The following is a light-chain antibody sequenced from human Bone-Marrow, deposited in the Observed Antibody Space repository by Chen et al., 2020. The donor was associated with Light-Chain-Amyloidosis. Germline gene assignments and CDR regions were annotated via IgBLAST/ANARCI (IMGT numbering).Light chain of an antibody. CDR2: EVS. CDR1: SSDVGSYNL. Sequence: QSALTQPASVSGSPGQSITISCTGTSSDVGSYNLVSWYQQHPGKAPKLMIYEVSNRPSGVSNRFSGSKSGNTASLTISGLQAEDEADYYCCSYAGVSTRLFGTGTKVTVL. J-gene: IGLJ1*01. CDR3: CSYAGVSTRL. V-gene: IGLV2-23*02.